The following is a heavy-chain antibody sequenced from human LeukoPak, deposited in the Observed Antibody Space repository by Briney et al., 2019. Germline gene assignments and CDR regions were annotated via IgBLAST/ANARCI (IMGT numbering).Heavy chain of an antibody. V-gene: IGHV4-34*01. D-gene: IGHD6-13*01. CDR3: ARSVYGSSSWYSDPTYYFDY. J-gene: IGHJ4*02. CDR2: INHSGST. Sequence: SETLSLTCAVYGGSFSGYYWSWIRQPPGKGLEWIGEINHSGSTNYNPSLKSRVTISVDTSKNQFSLKLSSVTAADTAVYYCARSVYGSSSWYSDPTYYFDYWGQGTLVTVSS. CDR1: GGSFSGYY.